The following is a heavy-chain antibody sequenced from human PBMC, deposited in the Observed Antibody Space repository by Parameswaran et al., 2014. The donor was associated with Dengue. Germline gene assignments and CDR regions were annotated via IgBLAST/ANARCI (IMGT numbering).Heavy chain of an antibody. V-gene: IGHV4-39*01. Sequence: WIRQPPGKGLEWIGSIYYSGSTYYNPSLKSRVTISVDTSKNQFSLKLSSVTAADTAVYYCARHVGYYYYGMDVWGQGTTVTVSS. J-gene: IGHJ6*02. CDR3: ARHVGYYYYGMDV. CDR2: IYYSGST. D-gene: IGHD1-26*01.